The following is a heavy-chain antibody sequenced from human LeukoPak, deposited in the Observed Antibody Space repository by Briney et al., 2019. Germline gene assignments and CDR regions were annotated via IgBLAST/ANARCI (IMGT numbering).Heavy chain of an antibody. D-gene: IGHD3-22*01. CDR1: GFTFSDHY. V-gene: IGHV3-72*01. Sequence: GGSLRLSCAASGFTFSDHYMDWVRQAPGKGLERVGRIRNKANSYTTEYASSVKGRFTISRDDSKNSLYLQMNSLKIEDTAVYYCARGDSSGRHFDYWGQGTLVTVSS. J-gene: IGHJ4*02. CDR2: IRNKANSYTT. CDR3: ARGDSSGRHFDY.